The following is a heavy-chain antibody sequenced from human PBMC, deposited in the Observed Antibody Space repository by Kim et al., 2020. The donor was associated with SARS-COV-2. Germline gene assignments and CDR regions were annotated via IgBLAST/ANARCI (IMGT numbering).Heavy chain of an antibody. Sequence: NTRYSQKFQPEVSITRDTSATTAYLGLSGLGSEDTAVYYCAREAVAGSFDYWGQGTLVTVSS. J-gene: IGHJ4*02. V-gene: IGHV1-3*01. CDR3: AREAVAGSFDY. CDR2: NT. D-gene: IGHD6-19*01.